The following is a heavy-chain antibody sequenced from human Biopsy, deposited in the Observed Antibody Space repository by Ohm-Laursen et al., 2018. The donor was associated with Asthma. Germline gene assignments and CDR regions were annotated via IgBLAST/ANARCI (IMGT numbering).Heavy chain of an antibody. J-gene: IGHJ6*02. CDR1: GFAVSRDH. CDR3: ARGAYYDFWSGYSRPIPGYYGMDV. D-gene: IGHD3-3*01. Sequence: SLRLSCAALGFAVSRDHMFWVRQAPGKGLEWVAVISYDGRNKYYGDSVKGRFTISRDNSKNTVYLQMISLRVEDTSVYYCARGAYYDFWSGYSRPIPGYYGMDVWGHGTTVTVSS. CDR2: ISYDGRNK. V-gene: IGHV3-30*03.